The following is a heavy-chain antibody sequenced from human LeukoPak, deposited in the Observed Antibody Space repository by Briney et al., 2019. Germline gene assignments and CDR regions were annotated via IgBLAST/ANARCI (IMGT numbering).Heavy chain of an antibody. D-gene: IGHD5-18*01. CDR1: GGTFSSYA. CDR3: ARERASALGGYYFDY. V-gene: IGHV1-69*05. J-gene: IGHJ4*02. CDR2: IIPIFGTA. Sequence: SVKVSCKASGGTFSSYAISWVRQAPGQGLEWMGGIIPIFGTANYAQKFQGRVTITTDESTSTAYMELRSLRSDDTAVYYCARERASALGGYYFDYWGQGTLVTVSS.